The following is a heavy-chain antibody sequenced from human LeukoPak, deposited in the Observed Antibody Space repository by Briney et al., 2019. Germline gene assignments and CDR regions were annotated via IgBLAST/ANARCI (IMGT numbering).Heavy chain of an antibody. CDR2: ISAYNGNT. Sequence: ASVKVSCKASGYTFTSYGISWVRQAPGQGLEWMGWISAYNGNTNYAQKLQGRVTMTTDTSTSTAYMELRSLRSDDTAVYYCARVLVGTNGVWATPDAFDIWGQGTMVTVSS. CDR3: ARVLVGTNGVWATPDAFDI. CDR1: GYTFTSYG. D-gene: IGHD2-8*01. V-gene: IGHV1-18*01. J-gene: IGHJ3*02.